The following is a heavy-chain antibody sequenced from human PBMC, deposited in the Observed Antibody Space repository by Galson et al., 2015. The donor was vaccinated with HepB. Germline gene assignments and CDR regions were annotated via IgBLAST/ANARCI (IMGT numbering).Heavy chain of an antibody. CDR1: GFTFSSYT. CDR3: ATMVGVILPRRGGFDI. Sequence: SLRLSCAASGFTFSSYTMNWVRQAPGKGLEWDSSISGSSTYISYADSLKGRFTISRDNAKNSLYLQMNSLRAEDTAVYFCATMVGVILPRRGGFDIWGQGTMVTVSS. CDR2: ISGSSTYI. D-gene: IGHD3-10*01. V-gene: IGHV3-21*01. J-gene: IGHJ3*02.